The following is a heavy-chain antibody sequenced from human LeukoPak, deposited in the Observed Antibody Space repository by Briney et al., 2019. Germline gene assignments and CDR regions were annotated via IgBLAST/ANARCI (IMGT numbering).Heavy chain of an antibody. D-gene: IGHD2-2*01. J-gene: IGHJ3*02. V-gene: IGHV4-30-4*01. CDR2: IYYSGST. CDR3: AXSDIVVVPAATYAFDI. CDR1: GGSISSGDYY. Sequence: SETLSLTCTVSGGSISSGDYYWSWIRQPPGKGLEWIGYIYYSGSTYYNPSLKSRITISVDTSQNQFSLKLSSVTAADTAVYYCAXSDIVVVPAATYAFDIWGQGTMVTVSS.